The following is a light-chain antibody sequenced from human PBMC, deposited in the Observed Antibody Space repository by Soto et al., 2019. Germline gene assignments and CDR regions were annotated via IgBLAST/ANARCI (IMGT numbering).Light chain of an antibody. J-gene: IGKJ5*01. CDR3: QQRSNWPPVT. V-gene: IGKV3D-20*02. CDR1: QSLNSNS. Sequence: VLTQSPGTLSLSPGDRAALSCRASQSLNSNSLAWYQQKPGQAPRLLIYGASTRLTGIPDRFSGSGSGTDFTLTISRLEPEDFAVYYCQQRSNWPPVTFGPGTRLEIK. CDR2: GAS.